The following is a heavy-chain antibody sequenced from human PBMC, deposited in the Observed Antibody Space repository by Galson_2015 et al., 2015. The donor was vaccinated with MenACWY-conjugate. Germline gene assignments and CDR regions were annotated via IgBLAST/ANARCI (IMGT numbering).Heavy chain of an antibody. J-gene: IGHJ6*02. D-gene: IGHD1-26*01. Sequence: QSGAEVKKPGESLKISCKASGYNLITYWIGWVRQVPGKGLEWVGLISPIDSKTRYSPAFEGRVTISADNSITTAYLQWNSLQASDTAMYYCARHPPGGRGMDVWGQGT. V-gene: IGHV5-51*01. CDR2: ISPIDSKT. CDR3: ARHPPGGRGMDV. CDR1: GYNLITYW.